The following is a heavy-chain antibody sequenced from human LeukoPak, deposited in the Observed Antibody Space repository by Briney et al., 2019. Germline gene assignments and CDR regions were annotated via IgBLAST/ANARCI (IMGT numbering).Heavy chain of an antibody. D-gene: IGHD6-19*01. CDR3: ARAGAVVAGRPNIDY. J-gene: IGHJ4*02. CDR2: ISSSGSTI. V-gene: IGHV3-11*01. Sequence: GGSLRLSCAASGFTFSDYYMSWIRQAPGKGLEWVSYISSSGSTIYYAVSVKGRFAISRDNAKNSLYLQMNSLRAEDTAVYYCARAGAVVAGRPNIDYWGQGTLVTVSS. CDR1: GFTFSDYY.